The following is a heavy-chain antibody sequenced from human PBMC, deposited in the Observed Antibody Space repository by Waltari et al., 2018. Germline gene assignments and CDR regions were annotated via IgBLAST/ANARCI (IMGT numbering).Heavy chain of an antibody. CDR2: INHSGST. D-gene: IGHD2-15*01. CDR3: ARERPRYTTVVTTTPRGGGGYFDY. CDR1: GGSFRGYY. V-gene: IGHV4-34*01. Sequence: QVQLQQWGAGLLKPSETLSLTCAVYGGSFRGYYWSWIRQPPGKGLEWIGEINHSGSTNYNPSLKSRVTISVDTSKNQFSLKLSSVTAADTAVYYCARERPRYTTVVTTTPRGGGGYFDYWGQGTLVTVSS. J-gene: IGHJ4*02.